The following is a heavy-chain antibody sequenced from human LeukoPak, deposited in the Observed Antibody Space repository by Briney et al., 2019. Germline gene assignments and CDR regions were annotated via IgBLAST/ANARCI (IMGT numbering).Heavy chain of an antibody. CDR2: IYTSGST. Sequence: SETLSLTCTVSGGSISSGSYYWSWIRQPAGKGLEWIGRIYTSGSTNYNPSLKSRVTISVDTSKNQFSLKLSSVTAADTAVYYCARHAGELRAFDIWGQGTMVTVSS. CDR1: GGSISSGSYY. V-gene: IGHV4-61*02. D-gene: IGHD1-26*01. CDR3: ARHAGELRAFDI. J-gene: IGHJ3*02.